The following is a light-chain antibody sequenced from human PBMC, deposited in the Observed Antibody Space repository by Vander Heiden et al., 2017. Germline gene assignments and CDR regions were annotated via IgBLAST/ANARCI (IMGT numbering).Light chain of an antibody. CDR3: QSADSSGSVV. V-gene: IGLV3-25*03. CDR2: KDS. J-gene: IGLJ2*01. CDR1: ALPKQY. Sequence: SYELTQPPSVSVSPGQTARITCSGDALPKQYAYWYQQKPGQAPVTVIYKDSERPSGIPERFSASSLGLIVTLTISGVQAEDEADYYCQSADSSGSVVFGGGTKLTVL.